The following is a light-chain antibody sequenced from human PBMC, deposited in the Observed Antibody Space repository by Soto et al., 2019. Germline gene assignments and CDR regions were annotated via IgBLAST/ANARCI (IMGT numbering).Light chain of an antibody. CDR2: GAS. CDR1: QSVSSSY. J-gene: IGKJ2*01. CDR3: QHYGSSMYT. Sequence: EIVLTQSPGTLSLSPGERATLSCRASQSVSSSYLAWYQQKPGQAPRVLIYGASSRATGIPDRFSGSGSGTDFTLTISRLEPEDFAVYYCQHYGSSMYTFGQGTKLEI. V-gene: IGKV3-20*01.